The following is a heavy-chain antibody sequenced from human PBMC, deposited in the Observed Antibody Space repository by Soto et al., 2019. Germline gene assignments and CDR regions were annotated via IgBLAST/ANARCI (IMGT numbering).Heavy chain of an antibody. Sequence: GGSLRISCAASGFTFSDYYMSWIRQAPGKGLEWVSYVSSSNSYTNYADSVKGRFTISRYNAKNSLYLQMNSLRAEDTAVYYCARYDFWSGYCMEVWGQGTTVTVPS. V-gene: IGHV3-11*06. CDR3: ARYDFWSGYCMEV. CDR2: VSSSNSYT. J-gene: IGHJ6*02. CDR1: GFTFSDYY. D-gene: IGHD3-3*01.